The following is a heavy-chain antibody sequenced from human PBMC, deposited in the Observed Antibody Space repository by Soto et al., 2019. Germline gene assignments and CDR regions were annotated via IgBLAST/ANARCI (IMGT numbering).Heavy chain of an antibody. V-gene: IGHV4-59*08. Sequence: ETLSLNCTVSGGSINSYYWSWNRQPPGKGLEWIGYIYYSGSTNYNPSLKSRVTISVDTSKNQFSLKLSSVTAADTAVYYCARRPREIGFDPWGQGTLVTVSS. D-gene: IGHD1-26*01. CDR2: IYYSGST. CDR1: GGSINSYY. J-gene: IGHJ5*02. CDR3: ARRPREIGFDP.